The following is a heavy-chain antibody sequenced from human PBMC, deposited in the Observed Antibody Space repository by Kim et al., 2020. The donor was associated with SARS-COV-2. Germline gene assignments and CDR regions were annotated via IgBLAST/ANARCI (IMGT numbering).Heavy chain of an antibody. D-gene: IGHD6-19*01. V-gene: IGHV3-21*01. CDR1: GFTFSNYN. CDR2: ISNSGNYI. J-gene: IGHJ5*01. Sequence: GGSLRLSCATSGFTFSNYNMNWIRQAPGKGLEWVSFISNSGNYIYYAASVKGRFTISRDNAKNSLYLQMNSLGPEDTAVYYCTKVYNSDWYAGNWFESWGQGTLVTVS. CDR3: TKVYNSDWYAGNWFES.